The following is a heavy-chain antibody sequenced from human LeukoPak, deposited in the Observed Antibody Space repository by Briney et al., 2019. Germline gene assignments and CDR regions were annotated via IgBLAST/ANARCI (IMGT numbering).Heavy chain of an antibody. Sequence: SETLSLTCAVYGGSFSGYYWSWIRQPPGKGLEWIGEINHSGSTNYNPFLKSRVTISVDTSKNQFSLKLSSVTAADTAVYYCARGGWYYDILTGSYYYYGMDVWGQGTTVTVSS. V-gene: IGHV4-34*01. D-gene: IGHD3-9*01. CDR2: INHSGST. CDR3: ARGGWYYDILTGSYYYYGMDV. CDR1: GGSFSGYY. J-gene: IGHJ6*02.